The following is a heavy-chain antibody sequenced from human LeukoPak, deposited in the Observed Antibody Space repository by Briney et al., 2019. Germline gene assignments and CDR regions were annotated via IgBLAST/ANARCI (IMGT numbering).Heavy chain of an antibody. J-gene: IGHJ4*02. CDR2: MNPNSGNT. CDR1: GYTFTSYD. V-gene: IGHV1-8*01. Sequence: GASVKVSCKASGYTFTSYDINWVRQATGQGLEWMGWMNPNSGNTGYAQKFQGRVTMTRNTSISTAYMELSSLRSEDTAVYYCARVKGRYSSSCPYYFDYWGQGTLVTVSS. D-gene: IGHD6-13*01. CDR3: ARVKGRYSSSCPYYFDY.